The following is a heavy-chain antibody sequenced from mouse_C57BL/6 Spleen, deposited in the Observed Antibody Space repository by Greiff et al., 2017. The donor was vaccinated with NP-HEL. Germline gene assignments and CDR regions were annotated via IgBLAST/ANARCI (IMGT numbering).Heavy chain of an antibody. CDR3: TREGYSNYEALVAY. V-gene: IGHV1-15*01. J-gene: IGHJ3*01. CDR1: GYTFTDYE. Sequence: VQLQQSGAELVRPGASVTLSCKASGYTFTDYEMHWVKQTPVHGLEWIGAIDPETGGTAYNQKFKGKAILTADKSSSTAYMELRSLTSEDSAVYYCTREGYSNYEALVAYWGQGTLVTVSA. CDR2: IDPETGGT. D-gene: IGHD2-5*01.